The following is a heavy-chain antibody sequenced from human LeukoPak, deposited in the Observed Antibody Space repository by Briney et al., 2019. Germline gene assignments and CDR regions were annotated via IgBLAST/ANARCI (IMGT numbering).Heavy chain of an antibody. V-gene: IGHV3-30-3*01. CDR3: ARQRGVATVYHDALDI. CDR2: ISYDGSNK. Sequence: GGSLRLSCAASGFTFSSYAMHWARQAPGKGLEWVAVISYDGSNKYYADSVKGRFTISRDNSKNTLYLQMNSLRAEDTAVYYCARQRGVATVYHDALDIWGQGTMVTVSS. J-gene: IGHJ3*02. CDR1: GFTFSSYA. D-gene: IGHD5-12*01.